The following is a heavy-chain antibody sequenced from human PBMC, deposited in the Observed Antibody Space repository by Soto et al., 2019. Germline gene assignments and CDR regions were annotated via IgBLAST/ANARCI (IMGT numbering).Heavy chain of an antibody. Sequence: PSETLSLTCTVSGGSISSYYWSWIRQPAGKGLEWIGRIYTSGSTNYNPSLKSRVTMSVDTSKNQFSLKLSSVTAADTAVYYCARGPTTFRSGWYDYYYYGMDVWGDWTPAAVPS. CDR3: ARGPTTFRSGWYDYYYYGMDV. CDR2: IYTSGST. J-gene: IGHJ6*04. CDR1: GGSISSYY. D-gene: IGHD6-13*01. V-gene: IGHV4-4*07.